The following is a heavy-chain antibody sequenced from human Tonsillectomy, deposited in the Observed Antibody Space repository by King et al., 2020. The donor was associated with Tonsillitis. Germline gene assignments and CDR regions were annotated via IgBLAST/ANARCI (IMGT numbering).Heavy chain of an antibody. D-gene: IGHD3-22*01. Sequence: VQLVESGGGLVKPGGSLRLSCAASGSTFSSYSMNWVRQAPGKGLEWVSSISSSSSYIYYADSVKGRFTISRDNAKNSLYLQMNSLRAEDTAVYYCARDRDYYDSSGYSPTIDYWGQGTLVTVSS. CDR2: ISSSSSYI. CDR3: ARDRDYYDSSGYSPTIDY. CDR1: GSTFSSYS. J-gene: IGHJ4*02. V-gene: IGHV3-21*01.